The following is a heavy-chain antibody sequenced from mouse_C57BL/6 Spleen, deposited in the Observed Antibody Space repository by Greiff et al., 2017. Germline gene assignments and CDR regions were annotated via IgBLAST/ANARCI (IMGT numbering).Heavy chain of an antibody. J-gene: IGHJ2*01. D-gene: IGHD1-1*01. Sequence: EVMLVESEGGLVQPGSSMKLSCTASGFTFSDYYMAWVRQVPEKGLEWVANINYDGSSTYYLDSLKSRFIISRDNAKNILYLQICSLKYEDTATYYCARESSSYGYFDYWGQGTTLTVSS. CDR2: INYDGSST. CDR3: ARESSSYGYFDY. V-gene: IGHV5-16*01. CDR1: GFTFSDYY.